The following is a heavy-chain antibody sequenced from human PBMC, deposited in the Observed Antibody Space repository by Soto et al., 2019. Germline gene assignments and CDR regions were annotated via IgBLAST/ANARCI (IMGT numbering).Heavy chain of an antibody. Sequence: QVQLVQSGAEVKKPGASVKVSCKASGYTFTSYDINWVRQATGQGLEWMRWMNPNSGNTGYAQKLQGRVTMTRNTSRSTAYMALSSLRSEDTAVYYCAREATIRGDDYWGQGTLVTVSS. V-gene: IGHV1-8*01. CDR1: GYTFTSYD. CDR2: MNPNSGNT. J-gene: IGHJ4*02. D-gene: IGHD2-2*02. CDR3: AREATIRGDDY.